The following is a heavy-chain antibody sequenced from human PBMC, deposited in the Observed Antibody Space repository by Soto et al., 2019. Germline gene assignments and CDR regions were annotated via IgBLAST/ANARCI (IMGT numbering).Heavy chain of an antibody. CDR1: GYTFTSYG. J-gene: IGHJ4*02. D-gene: IGHD2-15*01. CDR3: ARAPRYCSGGSCYYDY. V-gene: IGHV1-18*01. CDR2: ISAYNGNT. Sequence: QVQLVQSGAEVKKPGASVKVSCKASGYTFTSYGISWVRQAPGQGLEWMGWISAYNGNTNNAQKLQCRHTMTTDTSASTAYMELRSLRSDDTAVYYCARAPRYCSGGSCYYDYWGQGTLVTVSS.